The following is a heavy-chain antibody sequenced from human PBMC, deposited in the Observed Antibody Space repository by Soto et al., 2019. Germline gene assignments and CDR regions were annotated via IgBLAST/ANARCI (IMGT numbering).Heavy chain of an antibody. D-gene: IGHD6-13*01. CDR3: ARVSSSWPVPRQYYFDY. J-gene: IGHJ4*02. CDR1: GGSISSGGYS. CDR2: IYHSGST. V-gene: IGHV4-30-2*01. Sequence: PSETLSLTCAVSGGSISSGGYSWSWIRQPPGKGLEWIGYIYHSGSTYYNPSLKSRVTISVDRSKNQFSLKLSSVTAADTAVYYCARVSSSWPVPRQYYFDYWGQGTLVTVSS.